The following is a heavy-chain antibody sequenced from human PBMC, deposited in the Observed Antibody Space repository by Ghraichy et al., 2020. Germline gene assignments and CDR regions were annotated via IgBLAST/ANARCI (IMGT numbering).Heavy chain of an antibody. V-gene: IGHV3-9*01. Sequence: GGSLRLSCAASGFTFDDYAMHWVRQAPGKGLEWVSGISWNSGSIGYADSVKGRFTISRDNAKNSLYLQMNSLRAEDTALYYCAKGYGDYSPFDYWGQGTLVTVSS. CDR2: ISWNSGSI. J-gene: IGHJ4*02. CDR1: GFTFDDYA. CDR3: AKGYGDYSPFDY. D-gene: IGHD4-17*01.